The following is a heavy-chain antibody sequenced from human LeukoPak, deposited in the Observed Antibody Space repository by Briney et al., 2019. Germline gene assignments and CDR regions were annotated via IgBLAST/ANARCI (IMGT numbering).Heavy chain of an antibody. J-gene: IGHJ4*02. Sequence: GGSLRLSCAASGFTFSSYAMSWVRQAPGKGLEWVSAISGSGGSTYYADSVKGRFTISRDNSKNTLFLQMNSLRAEDTAVYHCAKGGGNYYDGSGYYNYFDYWGQGTLVTVSS. CDR1: GFTFSSYA. D-gene: IGHD3-22*01. CDR3: AKGGGNYYDGSGYYNYFDY. CDR2: ISGSGGST. V-gene: IGHV3-23*01.